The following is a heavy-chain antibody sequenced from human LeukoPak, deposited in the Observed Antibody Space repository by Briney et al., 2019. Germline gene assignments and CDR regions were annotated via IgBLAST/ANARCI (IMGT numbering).Heavy chain of an antibody. V-gene: IGHV3-15*01. CDR3: TTDQGRGYCSGGSCYSLWWFDP. D-gene: IGHD2-15*01. Sequence: GGSLRLSCAASGFTFSNAWMSWVRQAPGKGQEWVGRIKSKTDGGTTDYAAPVKGRFTISRDDSKNTLYLQMNSLKTEDTAVYYCTTDQGRGYCSGGSCYSLWWFDPWGQGTLVTVSS. CDR2: IKSKTDGGTT. J-gene: IGHJ5*02. CDR1: GFTFSNAW.